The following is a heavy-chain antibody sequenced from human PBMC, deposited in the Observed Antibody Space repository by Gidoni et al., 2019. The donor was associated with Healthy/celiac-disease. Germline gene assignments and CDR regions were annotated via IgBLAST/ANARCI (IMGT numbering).Heavy chain of an antibody. Sequence: QVQLQESGPGLVKPSETLSLTCTVSGGSISSYYWSWIRQPPGKGLEWIGYIYYSGSTNYNPSLKSRVTISVDTSKNQFSLKLSSVTAADTAVYYCARVSGFSIGDYYYYGMDVWGQGTTVTVSS. V-gene: IGHV4-59*01. J-gene: IGHJ6*02. CDR3: ARVSGFSIGDYYYYGMDV. D-gene: IGHD5-18*01. CDR2: IYYSGST. CDR1: GGSISSYY.